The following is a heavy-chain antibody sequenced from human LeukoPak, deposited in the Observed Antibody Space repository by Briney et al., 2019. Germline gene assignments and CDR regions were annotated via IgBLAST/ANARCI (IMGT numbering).Heavy chain of an antibody. CDR1: GGSISSYY. D-gene: IGHD3-22*01. V-gene: IGHV4-59*12. J-gene: IGHJ4*02. CDR2: IYYSGST. Sequence: PSETLSLTCTVSGGSISSYYWSWIRQPPGKGLEWIGYIYYSGSTNYNPSLKSRVTISVDTSKNQFSLKLSSVTAADTAMYYCARVRGKSGLILVVTPMYYFDYWGQGTLVTVSS. CDR3: ARVRGKSGLILVVTPMYYFDY.